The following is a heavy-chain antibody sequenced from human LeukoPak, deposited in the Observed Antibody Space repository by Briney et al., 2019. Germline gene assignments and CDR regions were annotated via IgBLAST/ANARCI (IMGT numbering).Heavy chain of an antibody. CDR1: GFTFSSYW. J-gene: IGHJ6*02. CDR3: ARGGGLDV. CDR2: INHNGNVD. D-gene: IGHD3-16*01. Sequence: GRSLRLSCAASGFTFSSYWMNWARQAPGKGLEWVASINHNGNVDYYVDSVKGRFTISRDNAKNSLYLQMSNLRAEDTAVYFCARGGGLDVWGQGATVTVSS. V-gene: IGHV3-7*03.